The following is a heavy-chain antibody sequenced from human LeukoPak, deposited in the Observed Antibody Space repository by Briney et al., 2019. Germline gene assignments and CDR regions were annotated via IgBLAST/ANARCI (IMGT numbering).Heavy chain of an antibody. CDR1: GFIFSSYS. V-gene: IGHV3-48*04. D-gene: IGHD6-19*01. Sequence: GGSLRLSCAASGFIFSSYSMNWVRQAPGKGLEWVSYISYGSSTMYYADSVKGRFTISRDNGKNSLYLQMNSLRAEDTALYYCAKGRSIAVAAPFDYWGQGTLVTVSS. CDR2: ISYGSSTM. CDR3: AKGRSIAVAAPFDY. J-gene: IGHJ4*02.